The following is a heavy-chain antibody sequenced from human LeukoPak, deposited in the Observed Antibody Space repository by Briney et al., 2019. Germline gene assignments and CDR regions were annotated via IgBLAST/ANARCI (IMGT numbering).Heavy chain of an antibody. CDR1: GGSIRSYY. Sequence: SETLSLTCIVSGGSIRSYYWSWIRQPPGKGLEWIGNIDYSGSSNYNPSLRSRVTISVDSSKNQFSLKLNSVTAADTAIYYCARAVSFDNWGQGTLVTVSS. V-gene: IGHV4-59*01. D-gene: IGHD5/OR15-5a*01. CDR2: IDYSGSS. J-gene: IGHJ4*02. CDR3: ARAVSFDN.